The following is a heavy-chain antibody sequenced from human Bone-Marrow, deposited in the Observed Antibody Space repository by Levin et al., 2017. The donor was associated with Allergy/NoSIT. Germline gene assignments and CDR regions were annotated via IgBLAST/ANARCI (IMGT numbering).Heavy chain of an antibody. Sequence: GGSLRLSCAASGFTFSSYAMTWVRQAPGKGLEWLSVISGSGYSTFYADSVKGRFTISRDNSKNTLYMQMNSLRAEDTAVYYCAKGAYSGTFRTDYWGQGTLVTVSS. CDR2: ISGSGYST. V-gene: IGHV3-23*01. CDR3: AKGAYSGTFRTDY. CDR1: GFTFSSYA. D-gene: IGHD1-26*01. J-gene: IGHJ4*02.